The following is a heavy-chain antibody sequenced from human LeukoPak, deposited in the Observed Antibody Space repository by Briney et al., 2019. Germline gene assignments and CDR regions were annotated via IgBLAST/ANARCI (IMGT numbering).Heavy chain of an antibody. V-gene: IGHV3-74*01. J-gene: IGHJ4*02. D-gene: IGHD6-25*01. CDR3: AREFHSGCHPLRYFDS. CDR1: GFTFSDYL. Sequence: GGSLRLSCAASGFTFSDYLMHRVRQSPGGPPEWVSRASLDGLILDYAGSVKGRFTMSRDNTRNTIHLQMQSLTAEDTAMYYCAREFHSGCHPLRYFDSWGQGALVTVSS. CDR2: ASLDGLIL.